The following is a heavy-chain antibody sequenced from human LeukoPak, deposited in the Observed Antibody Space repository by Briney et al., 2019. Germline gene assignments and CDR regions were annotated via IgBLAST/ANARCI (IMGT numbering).Heavy chain of an antibody. J-gene: IGHJ4*02. D-gene: IGHD1/OR15-1a*01. CDR2: IYISGDT. Sequence: SETLSLTCTVSGGAIRSHYWNWIRQPARKGLEWIWRIYISGDTNDNPFIRSRITMSADTYKNQFSLRLNSVTAPDTAVYYCARGEHSVDSWGQGMLVTVSS. CDR1: GGAIRSHY. V-gene: IGHV4-4*07. CDR3: ARGEHSVDS.